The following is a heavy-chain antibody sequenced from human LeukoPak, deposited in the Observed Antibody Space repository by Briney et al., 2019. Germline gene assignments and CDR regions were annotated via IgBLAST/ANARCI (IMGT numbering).Heavy chain of an antibody. J-gene: IGHJ6*03. V-gene: IGHV4-59*01. D-gene: IGHD4-11*01. CDR1: GGSINNYC. CDR2: IYYSGST. CDR3: ARGGLQSHYYYYYYMDV. Sequence: SETLSLTCTVSGGSINNYCWSWIRQPPGKGLEWIGYIYYSGSTNYNPSLKSRVTISVDTSKNQFSLKLSSVTAADTAVYYCARGGLQSHYYYYYYMDVWGKGTTVTVSS.